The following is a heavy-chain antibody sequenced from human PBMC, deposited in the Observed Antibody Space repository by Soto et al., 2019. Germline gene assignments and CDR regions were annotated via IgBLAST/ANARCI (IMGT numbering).Heavy chain of an antibody. CDR2: IYYSGST. J-gene: IGHJ4*02. V-gene: IGHV4-59*01. CDR1: GGSLSSYS. Sequence: SETLSLTCIVSGGSLSSYSWSWIRQPPGKGLEWIGYIYYSGSTTYNPSLKSRLTISLDTSKNQFSLKLSSVTAADTAVYYCAADVLYSSYRFDYWGQGTLVTVSS. D-gene: IGHD5-18*01. CDR3: AADVLYSSYRFDY.